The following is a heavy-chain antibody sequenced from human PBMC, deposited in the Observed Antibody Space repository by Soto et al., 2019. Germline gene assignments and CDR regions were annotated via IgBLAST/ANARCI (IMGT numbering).Heavy chain of an antibody. V-gene: IGHV1-24*01. J-gene: IGHJ4*02. CDR2: FDPEDGET. CDR1: GYTLTELS. CDR3: ATEKSYYYDSSGYSVSCYFDY. Sequence: ASVKVSCKVSGYTLTELSMHWVRQAPGKGLEWMGGFDPEDGETIYAQKFQGRVTMTEDTSTDTAYMELSSLRSEDTAVYYCATEKSYYYDSSGYSVSCYFDYWGQGILVTVSS. D-gene: IGHD3-22*01.